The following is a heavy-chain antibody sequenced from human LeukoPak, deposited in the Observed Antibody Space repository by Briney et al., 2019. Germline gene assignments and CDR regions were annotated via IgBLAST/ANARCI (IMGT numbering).Heavy chain of an antibody. CDR1: GFTFSSYA. V-gene: IGHV3-30-3*01. Sequence: GGSLRLSCAASGFTFSSYAMHWVRQAPGKGLEWVAVISYDGSNKYYADSVKGRFTISRDNSKNTLYLQMNSLRAEDTAVYYCARENDSSGYYPSHFDIWGQGTMVTVSS. CDR2: ISYDGSNK. CDR3: ARENDSSGYYPSHFDI. D-gene: IGHD3-22*01. J-gene: IGHJ3*02.